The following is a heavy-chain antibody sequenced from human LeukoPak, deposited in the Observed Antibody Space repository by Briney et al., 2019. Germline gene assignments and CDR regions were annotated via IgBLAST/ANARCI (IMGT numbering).Heavy chain of an antibody. Sequence: TSDTLSLTCTLSGGSISSHYWSWLRQPPGKGLEGLGYIYYSGSTNYNPSLKSRVTISVDTSKHQFSLKLSSVTAADTAVYYCARDRMDTAQVNDYWGQGTLVTVSS. CDR2: IYYSGST. J-gene: IGHJ4*02. CDR1: GGSISSHY. CDR3: ARDRMDTAQVNDY. V-gene: IGHV4-59*11. D-gene: IGHD5-18*01.